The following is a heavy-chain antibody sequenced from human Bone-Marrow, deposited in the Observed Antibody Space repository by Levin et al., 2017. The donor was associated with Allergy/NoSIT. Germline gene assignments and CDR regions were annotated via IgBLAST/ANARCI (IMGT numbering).Heavy chain of an antibody. CDR1: RISFGDYY. Sequence: GGSLRLSCAASRISFGDYYMTWIRQAPGKGPEWVSHISSSGSHTDYADSVKGRFTVSRDNVNNIMFLQMSSLRADDTAVYFCARGGRGTSYFWQYWGQGTLVTVSS. D-gene: IGHD3-16*01. CDR2: ISSSGSHT. CDR3: ARGGRGTSYFWQY. J-gene: IGHJ4*02. V-gene: IGHV3-11*03.